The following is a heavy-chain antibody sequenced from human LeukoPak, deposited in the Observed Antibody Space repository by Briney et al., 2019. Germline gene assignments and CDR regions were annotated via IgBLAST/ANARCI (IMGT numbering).Heavy chain of an antibody. V-gene: IGHV3-53*01. CDR3: ARLIRSYKWFDS. J-gene: IGHJ5*01. CDR1: GFAVSSNY. Sequence: GGSLRLSCAASGFAVSSNYMSWVRQAPGKGLEWVSIVYSGGSTYSADSVKGRSTISRDNSKNTLYLQMNSLRAEDTAVYYCARLIRSYKWFDSWGQGTLVTVSS. CDR2: VYSGGST. D-gene: IGHD3-10*01.